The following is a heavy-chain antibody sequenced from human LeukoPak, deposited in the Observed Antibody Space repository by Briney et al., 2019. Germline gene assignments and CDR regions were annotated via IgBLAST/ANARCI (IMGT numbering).Heavy chain of an antibody. J-gene: IGHJ4*02. D-gene: IGHD3-10*01. CDR3: ARGVWDYYGSGSYSIRIYFDY. CDR2: IYYSGST. Sequence: SQTLSLTCTVSGGSLSSGDYYWSWIRQPPGKGLEWIRYIYYSGSTYYNPSLKSRVTISVDTSKNQFSLKLSSVTAADTAVYYCARGVWDYYGSGSYSIRIYFDYWGQGTLVTVSS. CDR1: GGSLSSGDYY. V-gene: IGHV4-30-4*01.